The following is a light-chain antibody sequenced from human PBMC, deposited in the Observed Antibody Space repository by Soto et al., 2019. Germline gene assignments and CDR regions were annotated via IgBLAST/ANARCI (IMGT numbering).Light chain of an antibody. CDR2: DVS. CDR3: SSYTSSSTPWV. V-gene: IGLV2-14*01. Sequence: QSALTQPASVSGSPGQSITISCTGTSSDVGGYNYVSWYQQHPGKAPKLMIYDVSNRPSGVSKRFSGSKSGNTASLTISGLPAEDEADYYCSSYTSSSTPWVFGGGTKLTVL. CDR1: SSDVGGYNY. J-gene: IGLJ3*02.